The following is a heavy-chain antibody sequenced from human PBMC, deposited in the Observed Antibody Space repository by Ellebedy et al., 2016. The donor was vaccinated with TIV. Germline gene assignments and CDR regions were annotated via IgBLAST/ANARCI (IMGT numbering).Heavy chain of an antibody. CDR2: ISNSGATT. J-gene: IGHJ4*02. D-gene: IGHD6-13*01. CDR1: GLTFSCCA. V-gene: IGHV3-23*01. Sequence: PGGSLRLSCAASGLTFSCCAMSWVRQTPGQGLEWVSVISNSGATTYADYVKGRFTISRDNSKDTLFLQMNSLRAEEPGVYYCANLAGISSWYAEYWGQGTLVTVAS. CDR3: ANLAGISSWYAEY.